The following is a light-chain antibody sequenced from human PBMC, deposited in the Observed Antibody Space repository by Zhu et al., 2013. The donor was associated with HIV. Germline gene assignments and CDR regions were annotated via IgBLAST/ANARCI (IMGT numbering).Light chain of an antibody. CDR2: GAS. J-gene: IGKJ1*01. Sequence: EIVLTQSPGTLSLSPGERATLSCRASQSVSRSYLAWYQQKPGQAPRLLIYGASSRATGIPDRFSGSGSGTDFTLTISRLEPEDFAVYYCQRYGGSPRTFGQGTKVEIK. CDR3: QRYGGSPRT. CDR1: QSVSRSY. V-gene: IGKV3-20*01.